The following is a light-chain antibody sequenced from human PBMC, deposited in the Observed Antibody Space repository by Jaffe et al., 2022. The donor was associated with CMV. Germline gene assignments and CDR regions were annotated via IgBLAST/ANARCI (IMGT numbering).Light chain of an antibody. Sequence: QSVLTQPPSASGTPGQRVTISCSGSSSNIASNTVNWYQHLPGTAPKILIYTNNQRPSGVPDRFSGSKSGTAASLAIAGLQSEDEADYYCAAWDDSLNGWVFGGGTKLTVL. J-gene: IGLJ3*02. V-gene: IGLV1-44*01. CDR2: TNN. CDR1: SSNIASNT. CDR3: AAWDDSLNGWV.